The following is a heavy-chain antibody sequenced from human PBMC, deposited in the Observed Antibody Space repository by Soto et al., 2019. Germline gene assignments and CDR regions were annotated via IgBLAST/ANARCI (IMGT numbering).Heavy chain of an antibody. CDR3: ARGLSMTTVTTAYDY. D-gene: IGHD4-17*01. CDR1: GGTFSSYA. Sequence: ASVKVSCKASGGTFSSYAISWVRQAPGQGLEWMGGIIPIFGTANYAQKFQGRVTITADKSTSTAYMELSSLRSEDTAVYYCARGLSMTTVTTAYDYCGQRTLVTVCS. V-gene: IGHV1-69*06. CDR2: IIPIFGTA. J-gene: IGHJ4*02.